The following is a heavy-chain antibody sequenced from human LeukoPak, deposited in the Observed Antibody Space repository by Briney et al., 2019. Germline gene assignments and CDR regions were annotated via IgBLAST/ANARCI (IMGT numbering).Heavy chain of an antibody. CDR1: ASPIGAIG. CDR2: IKQDGSEK. V-gene: IGHV3-7*01. CDR3: VRGAYYAAY. J-gene: IGHJ4*02. Sequence: GGSLGPSCAASASPIGAIGWGWVGRHQGRGLEWVANIKQDGSEKYYVGSVKGRFNISRDNVKNALYLQMNSLRAEDTGVYYCVRGAYYAAYWGQGTLVTVSS. D-gene: IGHD2/OR15-2a*01.